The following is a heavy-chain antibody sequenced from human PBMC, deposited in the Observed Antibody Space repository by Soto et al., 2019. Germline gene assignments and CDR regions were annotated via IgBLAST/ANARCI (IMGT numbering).Heavy chain of an antibody. V-gene: IGHV4-59*01. CDR1: GGSISSYY. Sequence: PSETLSLTCTVSGGSISSYYWSWIRQPPGKGLEWIGYIYYSGSTNYNPSLKSRVTISVDTSKNQFSLKLSSVTAADTAVYYCARTYDSSGYYFDYWGPGTLVTVSS. CDR2: IYYSGST. J-gene: IGHJ4*02. D-gene: IGHD3-22*01. CDR3: ARTYDSSGYYFDY.